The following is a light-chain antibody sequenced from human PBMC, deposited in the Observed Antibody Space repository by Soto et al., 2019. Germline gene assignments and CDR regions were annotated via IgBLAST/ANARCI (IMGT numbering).Light chain of an antibody. CDR3: ATWDDSLDGYV. CDR1: SSNIGSNT. J-gene: IGLJ1*01. Sequence: QPVLTQPPSASGTPGQRVTISCSGSSSNIGSNTVNWYQQLPGTAPKLLIYSHNQRPSGVPDRFSVSKSGTSASLAISGLQSEDEADYYCATWDDSLDGYVFGNGTKVTVL. V-gene: IGLV1-44*01. CDR2: SHN.